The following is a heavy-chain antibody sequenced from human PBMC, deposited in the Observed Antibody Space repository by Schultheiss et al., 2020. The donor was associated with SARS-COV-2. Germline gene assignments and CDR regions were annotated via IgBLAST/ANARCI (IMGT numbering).Heavy chain of an antibody. CDR3: AKEITQVRAFDI. V-gene: IGHV3-30*18. J-gene: IGHJ3*02. CDR2: ISYDGSNK. CDR1: GFTFSSYG. Sequence: GGSLRLSCAASGFTFSSYGMHWVRQAPGKGLEWVAVISYDGSNKYYADSVKGRFTISRDNSKNTLYLQMNSLRAEDTAVYYCAKEITQVRAFDIWGQGTMVTVSS. D-gene: IGHD1-14*01.